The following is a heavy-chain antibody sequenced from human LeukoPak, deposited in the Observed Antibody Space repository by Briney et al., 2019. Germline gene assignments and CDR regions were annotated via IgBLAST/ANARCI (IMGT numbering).Heavy chain of an antibody. Sequence: PGGSLRLSCAASGFTFSSYSMNWVRQAPGKGLEWVSSISSSSSYIYYADSVKGRFTISRDNARNSLYLQMNSLRAEDTAVYYCARDFAGDAFDIWGQGTMVTVSS. CDR3: ARDFAGDAFDI. CDR2: ISSSSSYI. CDR1: GFTFSSYS. V-gene: IGHV3-21*01. J-gene: IGHJ3*02.